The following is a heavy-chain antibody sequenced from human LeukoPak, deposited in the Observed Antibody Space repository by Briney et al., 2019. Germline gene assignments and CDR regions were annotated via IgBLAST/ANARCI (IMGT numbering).Heavy chain of an antibody. V-gene: IGHV1-2*02. CDR1: GYTFTCYY. CDR3: ARGKAAAGTDLFNY. CDR2: INPNSGGT. J-gene: IGHJ4*02. Sequence: GASVKVSCKASGYTFTCYYMHWVRQAPGQGLEWMGWINPNSGGTKYAQEFPGRVTITRDTSISTAYMELSRLRPEDTAVYYCARGKAAAGTDLFNYWGQGALVTVSS. D-gene: IGHD6-13*01.